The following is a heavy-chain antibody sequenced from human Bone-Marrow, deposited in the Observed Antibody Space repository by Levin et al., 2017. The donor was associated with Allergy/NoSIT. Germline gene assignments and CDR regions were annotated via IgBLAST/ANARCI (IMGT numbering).Heavy chain of an antibody. D-gene: IGHD3-3*01. CDR1: GFTFSRYW. J-gene: IGHJ3*02. CDR3: AKDQSFDFWSSSYSESAFDI. Sequence: QPGESLKISCAASGFTFSRYWMTWVRQAPGKGLEWLANIKQDGSETYYLDSVEGRFTISRDNARNSLSLQMDRLRAEDTALYYCAKDQSFDFWSSSYSESAFDIWGQGTVVTVSS. V-gene: IGHV3-7*03. CDR2: IKQDGSET.